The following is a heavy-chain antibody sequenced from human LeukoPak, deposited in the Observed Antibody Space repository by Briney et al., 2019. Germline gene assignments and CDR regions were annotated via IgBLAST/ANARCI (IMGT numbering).Heavy chain of an antibody. CDR1: GFTFSGYT. CDR3: ARELTIFGVVIQRYDTFDI. J-gene: IGHJ3*02. Sequence: GGSLRLSCATSGFTFSGYTIHWVRQAPGKGLEWVAVMSNDGSIKKYANSVKGRFTISRDNSKNTLYLQMDSLRAEDTAVYYCARELTIFGVVIQRYDTFDIWGQGTMVTVSS. V-gene: IGHV3-30-3*01. D-gene: IGHD3-3*01. CDR2: MSNDGSIK.